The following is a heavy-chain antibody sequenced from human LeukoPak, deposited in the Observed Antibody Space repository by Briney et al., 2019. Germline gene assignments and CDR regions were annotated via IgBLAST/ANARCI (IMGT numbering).Heavy chain of an antibody. V-gene: IGHV1-24*01. J-gene: IGHJ6*03. Sequence: ASVKVSCKVSGYTLTELSMHWVRQAPGKGLEWMGGFDPEDGETIYAQKFQGRVTITADESTSTAYMELSSLRSEDTAVYYCATGDGGYCSSTSCSPVERYYYYMDVWGKGTTVTVSS. CDR1: GYTLTELS. CDR2: FDPEDGET. CDR3: ATGDGGYCSSTSCSPVERYYYYMDV. D-gene: IGHD2-2*01.